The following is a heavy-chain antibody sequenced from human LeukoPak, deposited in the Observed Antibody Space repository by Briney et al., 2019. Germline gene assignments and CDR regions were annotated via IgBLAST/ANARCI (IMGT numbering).Heavy chain of an antibody. V-gene: IGHV3-21*01. CDR1: GFTFSSYS. J-gene: IGHJ5*02. Sequence: GGSLRLSCAASGFTFSSYSMNWVRQATGKGLEWASSISSSSSYIYYADSVKGRFTISRDNAKNSLYLQMNSLRAEDTAVYYCASVIIGSSSTQSPWGQGTLVTVSS. CDR2: ISSSSSYI. CDR3: ASVIIGSSSTQSP. D-gene: IGHD2-2*01.